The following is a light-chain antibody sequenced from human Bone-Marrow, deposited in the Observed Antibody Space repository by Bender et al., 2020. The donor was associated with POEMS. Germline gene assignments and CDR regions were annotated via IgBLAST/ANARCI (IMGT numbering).Light chain of an antibody. Sequence: SYVLTQPPSVSVAPGKTARITCGADNIGSNNVHWYQKRAGQAPLMVIYYDSERPSGIPERFSGSNSGNTATLIITRVEAGDEADYYCQVWDTSRDHPVFGGGTKLTVL. V-gene: IGLV3-21*04. J-gene: IGLJ3*02. CDR1: NIGSNN. CDR2: YDS. CDR3: QVWDTSRDHPV.